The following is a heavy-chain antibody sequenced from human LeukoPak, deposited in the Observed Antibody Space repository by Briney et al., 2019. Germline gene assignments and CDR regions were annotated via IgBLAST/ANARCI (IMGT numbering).Heavy chain of an antibody. CDR1: GGSFSGYY. J-gene: IGHJ4*02. V-gene: IGHV4-34*01. CDR2: INHSGST. CDR3: ARGPFPPPYYYDSSGSRYFDY. Sequence: SETLSLTCAVYGGSFSGYYWSWIRQPPGKGLEWIGEINHSGSTNYNPSLKSRVTISVDTSKNQFSLKLSSVTAADTAVYYCARGPFPPPYYYDSSGSRYFDYWGQGTLVTVSS. D-gene: IGHD3-22*01.